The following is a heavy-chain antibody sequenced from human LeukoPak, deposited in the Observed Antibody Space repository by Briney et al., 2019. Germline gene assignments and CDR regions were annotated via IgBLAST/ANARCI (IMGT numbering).Heavy chain of an antibody. V-gene: IGHV4-59*08. J-gene: IGHJ3*02. CDR2: ISYSGST. CDR3: ARNDAFDI. Sequence: SETLSLTCTVSGGSISSYYWSWIRQPPGKGLEWIGYISYSGSTSYNPSLKSRVTISVDTSKNQFSPKLSSVTAADTAVYYCARNDAFDIWGQGTMVTVSS. CDR1: GGSISSYY.